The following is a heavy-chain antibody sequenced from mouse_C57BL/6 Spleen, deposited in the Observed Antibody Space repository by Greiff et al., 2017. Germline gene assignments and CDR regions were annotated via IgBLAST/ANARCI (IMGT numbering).Heavy chain of an antibody. V-gene: IGHV1-82*01. CDR3: ARDYYGSSNY. Sequence: QVQLKESGPELVKPGASVKISCKASGYAFSSSWMNWVKQRPGKGLEWIGRIYPGDGDTNYNGKFKGKATLTADKSSSTAYMQLSSLTSEDSAVYFCARDYYGSSNYWGQGTTLTVSS. CDR2: IYPGDGDT. D-gene: IGHD1-1*01. J-gene: IGHJ2*01. CDR1: GYAFSSSW.